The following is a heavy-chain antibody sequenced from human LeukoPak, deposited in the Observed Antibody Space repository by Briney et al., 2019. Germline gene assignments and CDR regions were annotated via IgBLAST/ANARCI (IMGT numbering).Heavy chain of an antibody. CDR2: ISSSSSYI. V-gene: IGHV3-21*01. J-gene: IGHJ5*02. CDR1: GFTFSSYS. D-gene: IGHD6-13*01. CDR3: ARWSIAAAGTA. Sequence: GGSLRLSCAASGFTFSSYSMNWVRQAPGKGLEWVSSISSSSSYIYYGDSVKGRFTISRDNAKNSLYLQMNSLRAEDTAVYYCARWSIAAAGTAWGQGTLVTVSS.